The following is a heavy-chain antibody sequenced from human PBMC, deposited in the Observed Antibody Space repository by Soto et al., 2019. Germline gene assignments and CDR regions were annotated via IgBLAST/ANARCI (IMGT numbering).Heavy chain of an antibody. CDR3: ARGYCSGGSCYFYYYYYMDV. D-gene: IGHD2-15*01. V-gene: IGHV4-31*03. CDR1: GGSSSSGGDY. Sequence: SETLSLTCTVSGGSSSSGGDYWSWIRQHPGKGLEWIGYIYYSGSTYYNPSLKSRVTISVDTSKNQFSLKLSSVTAADTAVYYCARGYCSGGSCYFYYYYYMDVWGKGTTVTVSS. J-gene: IGHJ6*03. CDR2: IYYSGST.